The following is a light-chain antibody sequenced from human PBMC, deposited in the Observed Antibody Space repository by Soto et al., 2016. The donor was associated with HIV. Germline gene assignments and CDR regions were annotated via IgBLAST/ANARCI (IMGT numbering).Light chain of an antibody. V-gene: IGKV1-39*01. CDR2: DAS. CDR3: QRSYITPRT. CDR1: QGIGRF. Sequence: DIQMTQSPSSLSASVGDRVTITCRASQGIGRFLNWYQQIAGKAPNLLIYDASTLQSGVPSRFSGSGSGTDFTLIISSLQPEDFATYYCQRSYITPRTFGQGTKVEIK. J-gene: IGKJ1*01.